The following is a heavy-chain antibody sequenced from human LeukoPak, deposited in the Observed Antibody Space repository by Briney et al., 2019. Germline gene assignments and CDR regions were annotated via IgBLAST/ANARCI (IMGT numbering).Heavy chain of an antibody. Sequence: GGSLRLSCAASGFTFSSYWMHWVRQAPGKGLVWVSRINSDGSSTSYADSVKGRFTISRDNAKNTLYLQMNSLRAVDTAVYYCARPLTYYYDSSGYYGMDVWGQGTTVTVSS. CDR3: ARPLTYYYDSSGYYGMDV. J-gene: IGHJ6*02. D-gene: IGHD3-22*01. V-gene: IGHV3-74*01. CDR1: GFTFSSYW. CDR2: INSDGSST.